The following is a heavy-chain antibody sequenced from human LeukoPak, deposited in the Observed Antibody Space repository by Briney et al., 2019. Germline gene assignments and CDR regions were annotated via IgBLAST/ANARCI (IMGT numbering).Heavy chain of an antibody. CDR3: AKVPIQYSDSFEVYVDY. J-gene: IGHJ4*02. CDR2: ISGSGGST. CDR1: GFTFSSYA. D-gene: IGHD3-3*01. Sequence: GGSLRLSCAASGFTFSSYAMSWVRQAPGKGLEWVSTISGSGGSTYYADTVKGRFTISRDNSKNTLYLQMNSLRADDTAVYYCAKVPIQYSDSFEVYVDYWGQGTLVTVSS. V-gene: IGHV3-23*01.